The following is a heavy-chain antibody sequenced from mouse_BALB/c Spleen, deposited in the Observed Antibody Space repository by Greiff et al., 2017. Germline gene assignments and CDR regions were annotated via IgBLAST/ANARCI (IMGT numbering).Heavy chain of an antibody. D-gene: IGHD1-2*01. CDR1: GFTFSSFG. V-gene: IGHV5-17*02. Sequence: DVKLVESGGGLVQPGGSRKLSCAASGFTFSSFGMHWVRQAPEKGLEWVAYISSGSSTIYYADTVKGRFTISRDNPKNTLFLQMTSLRSEDTAMYYCARGAITTATGLFAYWGQGTLVTVSA. CDR3: ARGAITTATGLFAY. J-gene: IGHJ3*01. CDR2: ISSGSSTI.